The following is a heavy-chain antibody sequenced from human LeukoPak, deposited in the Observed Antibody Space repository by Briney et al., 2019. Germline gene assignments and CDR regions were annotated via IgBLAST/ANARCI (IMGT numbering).Heavy chain of an antibody. D-gene: IGHD2-15*01. Sequence: PAGGSLRLSCAASGFTFSSYAMSWVRQAPGKGLEWVSAISGSGGSTYYADSVKGRFTISRDNSKNTQYLQMNSLRAEDTAVYYCAKDGSLGYFDYWGQGTLVTVSS. CDR1: GFTFSSYA. J-gene: IGHJ4*02. V-gene: IGHV3-23*01. CDR3: AKDGSLGYFDY. CDR2: ISGSGGST.